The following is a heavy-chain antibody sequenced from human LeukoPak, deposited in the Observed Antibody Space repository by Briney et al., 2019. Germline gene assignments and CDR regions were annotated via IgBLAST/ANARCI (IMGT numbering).Heavy chain of an antibody. CDR3: AKDEIKDIYYMDV. CDR2: ISSSSSYI. V-gene: IGHV3-21*01. D-gene: IGHD2-15*01. Sequence: GGSLRLSCAASGFTFSSYSMNWVRQAPGKGLEWVSSISSSSSYIYYADSVKGRFTISRDNSKNTLYLQMNSLRGEDTAVYYCAKDEIKDIYYMDVWGKGTTVTVSS. J-gene: IGHJ6*03. CDR1: GFTFSSYS.